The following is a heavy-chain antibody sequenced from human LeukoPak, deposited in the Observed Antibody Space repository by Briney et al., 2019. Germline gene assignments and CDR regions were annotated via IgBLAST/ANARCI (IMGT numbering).Heavy chain of an antibody. Sequence: ASVKVSCKASGYTFTGYYMHWVRQAPGQGLEWMGWINPNSGGTNYAQKFQGRVTMTRDTSISTAYMELSRLRSDDTAVYYCAKGSGRGRYYYAMDVWGQGTTVTVSS. CDR2: INPNSGGT. V-gene: IGHV1-2*02. D-gene: IGHD3-10*01. J-gene: IGHJ6*02. CDR3: AKGSGRGRYYYAMDV. CDR1: GYTFTGYY.